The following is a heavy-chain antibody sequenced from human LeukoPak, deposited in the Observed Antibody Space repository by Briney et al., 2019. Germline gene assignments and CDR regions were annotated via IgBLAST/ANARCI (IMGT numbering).Heavy chain of an antibody. CDR3: AREYSRGRYFDY. V-gene: IGHV4-4*07. CDR1: GGSISSYY. CDR2: IYSSGNT. Sequence: SETLSLTCNVSGGSISSYYWSWMRQPAGKGLDWIGRIYSSGNTNYNPSLESRVTMSLDTSKNQLFLNLSSVTAADTAVYYCAREYSRGRYFDYWGQGTLVAVSS. J-gene: IGHJ4*02. D-gene: IGHD6-19*01.